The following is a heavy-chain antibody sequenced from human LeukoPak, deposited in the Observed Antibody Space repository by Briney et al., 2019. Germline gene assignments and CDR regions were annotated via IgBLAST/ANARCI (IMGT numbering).Heavy chain of an antibody. CDR2: INPSGGST. V-gene: IGHV1-46*01. CDR3: ARDIPRGYSSSWYSGAFDI. CDR1: GYTFTSYY. D-gene: IGHD6-13*01. J-gene: IGHJ3*02. Sequence: GASVKVSCKASGYTFTSYYMHWVRQAPGQGLEWMGIINPSGGSTSYAQKFQGRVTMTRDTSTSTVYMELSSLRSEDTAVYYCARDIPRGYSSSWYSGAFDIWGQGTMVTVSS.